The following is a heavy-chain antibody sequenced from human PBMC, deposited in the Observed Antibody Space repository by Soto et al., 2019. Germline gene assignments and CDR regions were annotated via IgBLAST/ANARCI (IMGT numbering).Heavy chain of an antibody. J-gene: IGHJ3*02. CDR1: GGTFSSYT. D-gene: IGHD6-19*01. CDR3: ARVFGNKLAVAGAFDI. CDR2: IIPILGIA. V-gene: IGHV1-69*02. Sequence: ASVKVPCKASGGTFSSYTISWVRQAPGQGLEWMGRIIPILGIANYAQKFQGRVTITADKSTSTAYMELSSLRSEDTAVYYCARVFGNKLAVAGAFDIWGQGTMVTVSS.